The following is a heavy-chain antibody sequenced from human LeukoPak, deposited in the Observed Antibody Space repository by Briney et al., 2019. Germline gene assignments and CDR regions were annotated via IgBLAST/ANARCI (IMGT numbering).Heavy chain of an antibody. D-gene: IGHD2-15*01. CDR3: ATRPLRGYCSGGSCYDLES. CDR2: FDPEDGET. CDR1: GYTLTELS. J-gene: IGHJ5*02. Sequence: GASVKVSCKVSGYTLTELSMHWVRQAPGKGLEWMGGFDPEDGETIYAQKFQGRVTMTEDTSTDTAYMELSSLRSEDTAVSYCATRPLRGYCSGGSCYDLESWGQGTLVTVSS. V-gene: IGHV1-24*01.